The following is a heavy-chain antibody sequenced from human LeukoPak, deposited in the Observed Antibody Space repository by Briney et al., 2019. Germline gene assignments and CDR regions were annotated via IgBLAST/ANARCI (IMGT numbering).Heavy chain of an antibody. J-gene: IGHJ4*02. CDR3: ARGFGELFSAHFDY. Sequence: VASVKVSCKASGYTFTSYAMNWVRQAPGQGLEWMGWINTNTGNPTYAQGFTGRFVFSLDTSVSTAYLQTSSLKAEDTAVYYCARGFGELFSAHFDYWGQGTLVTVSS. V-gene: IGHV7-4-1*02. CDR2: INTNTGNP. D-gene: IGHD3-10*01. CDR1: GYTFTSYA.